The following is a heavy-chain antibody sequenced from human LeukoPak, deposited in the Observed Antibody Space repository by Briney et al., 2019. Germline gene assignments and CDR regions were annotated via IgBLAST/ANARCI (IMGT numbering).Heavy chain of an antibody. CDR3: AKTGPTCISSDTCNY. J-gene: IGHJ4*02. CDR1: GFTFTSYA. V-gene: IGHV3-23*01. D-gene: IGHD3-3*02. CDR2: ITPSDSTT. Sequence: GGSLRLSCTTPGFTFTSYAMSWVRQAPGKGLEWVSTITPSDSTTFYADSVKGRFTISRDNSKKTLYLQMDSLRAEDAAVYYCAKTGPTCISSDTCNYWGQGTLVTVSS.